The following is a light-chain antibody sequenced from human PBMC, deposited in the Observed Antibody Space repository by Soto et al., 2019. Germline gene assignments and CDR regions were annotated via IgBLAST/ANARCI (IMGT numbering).Light chain of an antibody. J-gene: IGKJ2*03. CDR3: GQYYNLPYS. CDR2: DSS. Sequence: IQMTQSPSSLSASVGDRVTITCQASQDISNYLNWYQQKPGKAPKLLIYDSSNLETGVPSRFSGSGSATFFTFTIIDRQPEKIAAFFCGQYYNLPYSSSQRTKLQIK. V-gene: IGKV1-33*01. CDR1: QDISNY.